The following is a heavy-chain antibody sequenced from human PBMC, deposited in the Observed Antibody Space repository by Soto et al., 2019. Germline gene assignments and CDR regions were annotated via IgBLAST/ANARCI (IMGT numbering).Heavy chain of an antibody. Sequence: QVQLVQSGAEVKNPGASVKVSCKASGYTFTRYGIGWARQAPGQGLEWVGWINTYNGNTNYAQNVQGRVTLITDTSTSTAYMELRSLTPNAPAIYYCAMVDVYVTPSPQDVWGQGTTVIVSS. V-gene: IGHV1-18*01. CDR2: INTYNGNT. CDR3: AMVDVYVTPSPQDV. CDR1: GYTFTRYG. J-gene: IGHJ6*02. D-gene: IGHD3-16*01.